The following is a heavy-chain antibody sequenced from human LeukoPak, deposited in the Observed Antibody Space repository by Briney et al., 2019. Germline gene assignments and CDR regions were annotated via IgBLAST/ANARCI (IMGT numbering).Heavy chain of an antibody. J-gene: IGHJ4*02. V-gene: IGHV4-59*12. CDR2: IYYSGST. Sequence: SETLSLTCTVSGGSISSYYWSWIRQPPGKGLEWIGCIYYSGSTNYNPSLKSRVTISVDTSKNQFSLKLSSVTAADTAVYYCARAMTRVGATTFDYWGQGTLVTVSS. D-gene: IGHD1-26*01. CDR1: GGSISSYY. CDR3: ARAMTRVGATTFDY.